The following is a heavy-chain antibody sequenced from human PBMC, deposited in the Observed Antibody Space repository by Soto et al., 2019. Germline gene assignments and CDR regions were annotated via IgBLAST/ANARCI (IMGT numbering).Heavy chain of an antibody. D-gene: IGHD5-18*01. CDR3: ARLGRGYSYGYS. Sequence: PGGSLRLSCAASGFTFSSYWMHWVRQAPGKGLVWVSRINSDGSSTSYADSVKGRFTISRDNAKNTLYLQMNSLRAEDTAVYYCARLGRGYSYGYSWGQGTLVTVSS. CDR2: INSDGSST. CDR1: GFTFSSYW. V-gene: IGHV3-74*01. J-gene: IGHJ4*02.